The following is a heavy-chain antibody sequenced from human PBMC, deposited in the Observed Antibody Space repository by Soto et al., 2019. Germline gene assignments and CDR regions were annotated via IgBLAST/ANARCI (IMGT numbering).Heavy chain of an antibody. D-gene: IGHD4-17*01. Sequence: SETLSLTCAVYGGSFSSYYWGWIRQPPGKGLEWIGSIYYSGSTYYNPSLKSRVTISVDTSKNQFSLKLSSVTAADTAVYYCARTLDYGDYVFDYWGQGTLVTVSS. CDR2: IYYSGST. CDR3: ARTLDYGDYVFDY. J-gene: IGHJ4*02. V-gene: IGHV4-39*01. CDR1: GGSFSSYY.